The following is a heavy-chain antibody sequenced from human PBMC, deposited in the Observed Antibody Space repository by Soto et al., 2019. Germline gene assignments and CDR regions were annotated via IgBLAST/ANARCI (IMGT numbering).Heavy chain of an antibody. CDR1: GYSFSNYW. Sequence: EVQLVQSGAEVKKPGESLTISCKAFGYSFSNYWISWVRQMPGKGLEWMGRIDPYSDYSPSFQGHVTFSADKSITTAYLQWSSLKASDTAVYYCAREGYTFGRNFYGMDVWGQGTTVTVAS. V-gene: IGHV5-10-1*03. J-gene: IGHJ6*02. D-gene: IGHD5-18*01. CDR3: AREGYTFGRNFYGMDV. CDR2: IDPYS.